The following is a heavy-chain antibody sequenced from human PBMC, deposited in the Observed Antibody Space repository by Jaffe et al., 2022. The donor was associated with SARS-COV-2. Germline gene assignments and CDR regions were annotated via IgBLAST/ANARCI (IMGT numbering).Heavy chain of an antibody. J-gene: IGHJ4*02. Sequence: EVQLVESGGGLVQPGGSLRLSCVASGFTLSGYWMSWVRLVPGKGLEWVANIKQDGSEKYYVDSVEGRFTISRDNAKNSLHLQMNSLRAEDTAVYYCARVGFPYTTGWHFGYWGQGTLVTVSS. CDR2: IKQDGSEK. CDR3: ARVGFPYTTGWHFGY. V-gene: IGHV3-7*01. CDR1: GFTLSGYW. D-gene: IGHD6-19*01.